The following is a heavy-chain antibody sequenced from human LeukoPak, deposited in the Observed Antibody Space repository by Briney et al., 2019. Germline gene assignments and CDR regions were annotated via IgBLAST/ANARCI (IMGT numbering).Heavy chain of an antibody. J-gene: IGHJ4*02. CDR1: GFTFSDYY. CDR2: ITNTGSTT. Sequence: GGSLRLSCAASGFTFSDYYMSWIRQAPGKGLEWVSYITNTGSTTYYADSVKGRFTISRDNSKNTLYLQMNSLRAEDTAVYYCAKVDYDYVWGSYRYRPMYFDYWGQGTLVTVSS. CDR3: AKVDYDYVWGSYRYRPMYFDY. D-gene: IGHD3-16*02. V-gene: IGHV3-11*01.